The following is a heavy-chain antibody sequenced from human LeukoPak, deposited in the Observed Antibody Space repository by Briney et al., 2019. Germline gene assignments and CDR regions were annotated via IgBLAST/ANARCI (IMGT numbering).Heavy chain of an antibody. CDR2: ISGSGGST. CDR1: GFTFSSYG. V-gene: IGHV3-23*01. Sequence: GGSLRLPCAASGFTFSSYGMSWVRQAPGKGLEWVSAISGSGGSTYYADSVKGRFTISRDNSKNTLYLQMNSLRAEDTAVYYCAKDFRYYDILTGYYSENFDYWGQGTLVTVSS. D-gene: IGHD3-9*01. CDR3: AKDFRYYDILTGYYSENFDY. J-gene: IGHJ4*02.